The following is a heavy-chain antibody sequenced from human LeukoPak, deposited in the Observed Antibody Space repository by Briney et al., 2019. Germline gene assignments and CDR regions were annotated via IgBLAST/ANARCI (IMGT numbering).Heavy chain of an antibody. CDR3: ARDPTPIWFGELYWFDP. CDR1: GYTFTSYY. Sequence: GASVKVSCKASGYTFTSYYMHWVRQAPGQGLEWMGIINPSGGSTGYAQKFQGRVTMTRDTSTSTVYMELSSLRSEDTAVYYCARDPTPIWFGELYWFDPWGQGTLVTVSS. CDR2: INPSGGST. D-gene: IGHD3-10*01. J-gene: IGHJ5*02. V-gene: IGHV1-46*01.